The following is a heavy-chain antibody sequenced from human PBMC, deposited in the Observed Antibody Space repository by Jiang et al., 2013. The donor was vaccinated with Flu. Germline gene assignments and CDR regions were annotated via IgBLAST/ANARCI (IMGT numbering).Heavy chain of an antibody. V-gene: IGHV3-23*01. D-gene: IGHD3-10*01. Sequence: VQLLESGGGLVQPGGSLRLSCAASGLTFSSYAMTWVRQASEKGLEWVSTISGRGDGPFYADSVKGRFTISRDNSKNEVYLQMNSLRVEDTAIYYCAKGGHFSPFDYWGQGTLVTVSS. J-gene: IGHJ4*02. CDR1: GLTFSSYA. CDR3: AKGGHFSPFDY. CDR2: ISGRGDGP.